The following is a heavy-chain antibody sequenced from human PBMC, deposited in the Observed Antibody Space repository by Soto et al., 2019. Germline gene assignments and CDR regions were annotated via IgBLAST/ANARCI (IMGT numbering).Heavy chain of an antibody. D-gene: IGHD4-17*01. Sequence: EVQLVESGGGLIQPGGSLRLSCKASGFSVSSTYMSWVRQVPGKGLEWVSSLYKNDDTYYAESVRGRFTISRDSSKNSLYLQMSSLSADATAVYYCARALGTVTNDFWGQGTLVTVSS. CDR3: ARALGTVTNDF. CDR1: GFSVSSTY. J-gene: IGHJ4*02. V-gene: IGHV3-53*01. CDR2: LYKNDDT.